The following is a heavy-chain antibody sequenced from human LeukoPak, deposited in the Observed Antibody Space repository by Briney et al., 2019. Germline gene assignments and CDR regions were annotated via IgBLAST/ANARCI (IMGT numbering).Heavy chain of an antibody. J-gene: IGHJ4*02. Sequence: PGRSLRLSCAASGFTFSNYGMHWVRQAPGKGLEWVAVIWYDGSNKYYADSVKGRFTISRDNSKNTLYLQMNSLRDEDTAVYYCAGNYGPYYFDYWGQGTLVTVSS. V-gene: IGHV3-33*01. CDR3: AGNYGPYYFDY. CDR1: GFTFSNYG. D-gene: IGHD3-10*01. CDR2: IWYDGSNK.